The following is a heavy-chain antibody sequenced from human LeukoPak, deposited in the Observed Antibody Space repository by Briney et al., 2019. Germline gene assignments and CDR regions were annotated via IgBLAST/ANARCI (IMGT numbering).Heavy chain of an antibody. CDR2: ISDQT. Sequence: QPGGSLRLSCVVSGFTFSIYAMAWVRQAPGKGLEWVSGISDQTYYTDSVRGRFTISRDNSKNTLYLQMNSLRAEDTAVYYCAKGQASVTYKYFFDYWGQGTLVTVSS. CDR1: GFTFSIYA. J-gene: IGHJ4*02. V-gene: IGHV3-23*01. D-gene: IGHD4-17*01. CDR3: AKGQASVTYKYFFDY.